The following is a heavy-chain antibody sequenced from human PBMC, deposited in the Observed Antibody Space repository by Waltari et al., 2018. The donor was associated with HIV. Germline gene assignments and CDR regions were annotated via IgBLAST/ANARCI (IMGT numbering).Heavy chain of an antibody. CDR2: IYYSGST. Sequence: QLQLQESGPGLVKPSETLSLTCSVSGGSISSSIYYWGWIRQPPGKGLEWIGSIYYSGSTYSNPSLKSRGTIAVDTSKNQFSLNLNSVTAADTAVYFCAKHMTALVPFDYWGQGTLVTVSS. CDR1: GGSISSSIYY. J-gene: IGHJ4*02. D-gene: IGHD5-18*01. V-gene: IGHV4-39*01. CDR3: AKHMTALVPFDY.